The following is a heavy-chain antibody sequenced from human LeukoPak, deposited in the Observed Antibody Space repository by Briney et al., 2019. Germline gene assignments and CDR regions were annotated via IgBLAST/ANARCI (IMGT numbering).Heavy chain of an antibody. D-gene: IGHD1-26*01. V-gene: IGHV4-34*01. CDR1: GGSFSGYY. CDR3: ARDSGPTLKNAFDI. Sequence: SETLSLTCAAYGGSFSGYYWSWIRQPPGKGLEWIGEINHSGSTNYNPSLKSRVTISVDTSKNQFSLKLSSVTAADTAVYYCARDSGPTLKNAFDIWGQGTMVTVSS. CDR2: INHSGST. J-gene: IGHJ3*02.